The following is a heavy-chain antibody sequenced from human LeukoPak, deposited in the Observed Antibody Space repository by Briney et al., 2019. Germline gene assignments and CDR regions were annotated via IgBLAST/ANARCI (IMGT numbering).Heavy chain of an antibody. J-gene: IGHJ4*02. CDR1: GGTFSSYA. CDR2: IIPIFGTA. CDR3: ARDRIAVAGTVLDY. D-gene: IGHD6-19*01. Sequence: GASEKVSCKASGGTFSSYAISWVRQAPGQGLEWMGGIIPIFGTANYAQKFQGRVTITADESTSTAYMELSSLRSEDTAVYYCARDRIAVAGTVLDYWGQGTLVTVSS. V-gene: IGHV1-69*13.